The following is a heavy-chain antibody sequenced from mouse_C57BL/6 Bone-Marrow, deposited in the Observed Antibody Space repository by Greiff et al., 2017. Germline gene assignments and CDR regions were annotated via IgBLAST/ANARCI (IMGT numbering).Heavy chain of an antibody. D-gene: IGHD4-1*01. V-gene: IGHV1-47*01. J-gene: IGHJ2*01. CDR3: ARINCDVGYFDY. CDR1: GYTFTTYP. Sequence: QVQLKESGAELVKPGASVKMSCKASGYTFTTYPIEWMKQNHGKSLEWIGNFHPYNDDTKYNEKFKGKATLTVEKSSSTVYLELSRLTSDDSAVYYCARINCDVGYFDYWGQGTTLTVSS. CDR2: FHPYNDDT.